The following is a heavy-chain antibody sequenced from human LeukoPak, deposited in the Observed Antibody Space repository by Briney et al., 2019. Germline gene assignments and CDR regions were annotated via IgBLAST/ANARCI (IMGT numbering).Heavy chain of an antibody. CDR1: SVSISSNNW. CDR2: IYHSGSN. J-gene: IGHJ4*01. V-gene: IGHV4-4*02. CDR3: ARTPMSGYVNVHYFDY. Sequence: PSETLSLTCTISSVSISSNNWWTWVRQAPGKGLEWIGEIYHSGSNNYNPSLQSRVTISVDKSKNQFSLKLTSVTAADTAVYYCARTPMSGYVNVHYFDYWGHGTLVTVSS. D-gene: IGHD5-12*01.